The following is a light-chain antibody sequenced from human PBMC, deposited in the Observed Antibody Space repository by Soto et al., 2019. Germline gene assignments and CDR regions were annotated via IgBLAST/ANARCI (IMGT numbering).Light chain of an antibody. J-gene: IGKJ4*01. V-gene: IGKV1-33*01. CDR2: DAS. CDR3: QQYDNLPPLT. CDR1: QDIRNY. Sequence: DIQMTQSPSSLSASVGDRVTITCQASQDIRNYLNWYQQKPGKAPKLLIYDASNLETGVPSRFSGSGSGTDFTFTISSLQPEDIGTYYCQQYDNLPPLTFGGGTKVEIK.